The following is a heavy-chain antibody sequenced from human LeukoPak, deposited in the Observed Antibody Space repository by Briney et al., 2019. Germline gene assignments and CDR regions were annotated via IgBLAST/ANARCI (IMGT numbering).Heavy chain of an antibody. CDR1: GFTFSDYY. CDR2: IWYDGSNK. V-gene: IGHV3-33*08. Sequence: GGSLRLSCAASGFTFSDYYMSWIRQAPGKGLEWVAVIWYDGSNKYYADSVKGRFTISRDNSKNTLYLQMNSLRAEDTAVYYCARTYYYDSSGYYGSTVGAFDIWGQGTMVTVSS. D-gene: IGHD3-22*01. CDR3: ARTYYYDSSGYYGSTVGAFDI. J-gene: IGHJ3*02.